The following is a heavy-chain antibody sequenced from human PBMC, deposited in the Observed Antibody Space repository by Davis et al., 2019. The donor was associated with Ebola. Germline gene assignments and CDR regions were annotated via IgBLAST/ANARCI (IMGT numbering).Heavy chain of an antibody. D-gene: IGHD3-3*01. V-gene: IGHV1-2*04. CDR3: ARGDTIFGVVIVRNAFDI. J-gene: IGHJ3*02. CDR2: INPNSGGT. Sequence: ASVKVSCKASGYTFTGYYMHWVRQAPGQGLEWMGWINPNSGGTNYAQKFQGWVTMTRDTSISTAYMELSRLRSDDTAVYYRARGDTIFGVVIVRNAFDIWGQGTMVTVSS. CDR1: GYTFTGYY.